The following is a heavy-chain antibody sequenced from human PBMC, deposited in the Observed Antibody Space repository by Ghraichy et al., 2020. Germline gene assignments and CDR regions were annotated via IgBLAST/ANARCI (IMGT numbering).Heavy chain of an antibody. CDR1: GFTFSSYS. J-gene: IGHJ6*02. D-gene: IGHD6-6*01. Sequence: GGYLRLSCAASGFTFSSYSMNWVRQAPGKGLEWVSSISSSSSYIYYADSVKGRFTISRDNAKNSLYLQMNSLRAEDTAVYYRARDGSSSSEDYYYYYGMDVWGQGTTVTVSS. CDR3: ARDGSSSSEDYYYYYGMDV. CDR2: ISSSSSYI. V-gene: IGHV3-21*01.